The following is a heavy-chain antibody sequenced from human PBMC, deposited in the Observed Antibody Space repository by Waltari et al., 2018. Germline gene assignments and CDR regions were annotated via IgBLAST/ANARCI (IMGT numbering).Heavy chain of an antibody. V-gene: IGHV3-30*02. D-gene: IGHD6-19*01. J-gene: IGHJ5*02. Sequence: LEWVAFIRYDGSNKYYADSVKGRFTISRDNSKNMLYLQMNSLRAEDTAVYYCAKAGSVAGTWWFDPWGQGTLVTVSS. CDR2: IRYDGSNK. CDR3: AKAGSVAGTWWFDP.